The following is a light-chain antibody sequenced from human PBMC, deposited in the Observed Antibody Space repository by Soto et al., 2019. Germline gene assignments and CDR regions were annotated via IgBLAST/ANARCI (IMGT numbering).Light chain of an antibody. CDR1: QSVSSN. Sequence: EIVMTQSPATLSVSPGERATLSCRAGQSVSSNLAWYQQRPGQAPRLLIYGASPRETGIQARFSGSGSGTEFTLTISSLQSEDFAVYYCQQYDNSPQTFGQGTKVDIK. CDR2: GAS. J-gene: IGKJ1*01. CDR3: QQYDNSPQT. V-gene: IGKV3-15*01.